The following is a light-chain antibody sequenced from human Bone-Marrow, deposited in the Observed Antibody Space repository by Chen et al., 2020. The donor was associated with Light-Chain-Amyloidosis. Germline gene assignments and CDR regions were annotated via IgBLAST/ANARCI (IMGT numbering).Light chain of an antibody. V-gene: IGLV1-47*01. CDR1: SSNIGINY. CDR2: RNN. CDR3: AAGDGSRSGHV. J-gene: IGLJ1*01. Sequence: QSVLTQPPSASGTPGQRVTISCSGASSNIGINYVGWYQHFPGAAPNILIHRNNQRPSGVPARFSAFKSGTSAFLASIGLRSADEADYLCAAGDGSRSGHVFGTGTKVIGL.